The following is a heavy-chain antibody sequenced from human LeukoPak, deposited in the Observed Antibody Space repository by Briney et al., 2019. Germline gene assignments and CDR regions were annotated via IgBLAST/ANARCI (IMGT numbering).Heavy chain of an antibody. CDR2: FSSSSSTI. CDR1: RFPFSPYS. D-gene: IGHD3-9*01. V-gene: IGHV3-48*02. J-gene: IGHJ4*02. CDR3: ARDLGHYGILTGPFDY. Sequence: AGVSLRLSCRASRFPFSPYSMNWAREAPGRGGEGVSYFSSSSSTIYYAESVKGRFTISRDNAKNSLYLQMNSLRDENTAVYYCARDLGHYGILTGPFDYLGQGTLVTVSS.